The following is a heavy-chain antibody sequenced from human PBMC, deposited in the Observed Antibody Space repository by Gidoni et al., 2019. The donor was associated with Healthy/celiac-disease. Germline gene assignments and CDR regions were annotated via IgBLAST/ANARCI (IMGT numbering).Heavy chain of an antibody. Sequence: QVQLQESGPGLVKPPETLSLTCTVPGGSISSYYWRWIRQPPGKGLEWFGYIYYSGSTNYNPSLKSRVTISVDTSKNQFSLKLSSVTAADTAVYYCAREIGQQLAGNWFDPWGQGTLVTVSS. D-gene: IGHD6-13*01. CDR3: AREIGQQLAGNWFDP. CDR2: IYYSGST. V-gene: IGHV4-59*01. J-gene: IGHJ5*02. CDR1: GGSISSYY.